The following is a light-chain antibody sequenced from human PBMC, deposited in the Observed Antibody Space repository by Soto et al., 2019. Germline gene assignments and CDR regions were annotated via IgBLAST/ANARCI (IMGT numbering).Light chain of an antibody. Sequence: EIVLTQSPGTLSLSPGERATLSCRAIQSVSSNYLAYHQQKRGQAPRFLIYGASSRAASIPDRFSGGGSRKDFTLTISRLEPEDFAVYYCQQYGSSPLTFGGGTKVDIK. V-gene: IGKV3-20*01. CDR3: QQYGSSPLT. CDR1: QSVSSNY. J-gene: IGKJ4*01. CDR2: GAS.